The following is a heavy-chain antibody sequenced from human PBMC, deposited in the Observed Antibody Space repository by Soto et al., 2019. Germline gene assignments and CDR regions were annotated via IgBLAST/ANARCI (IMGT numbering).Heavy chain of an antibody. J-gene: IGHJ4*02. D-gene: IGHD3-22*01. CDR1: GFTFSSYW. Sequence: GGSLRLSCAASGFTFSSYWMHWVRQAPGKGLVWVSRINSDGSSTSYADSVKGRFTISRDNAKNTLYLQMNSLRAEDTAVYYCARVYGDYYDSSGYYLWGAFDYWGQGTLVTVSS. CDR2: INSDGSST. V-gene: IGHV3-74*01. CDR3: ARVYGDYYDSSGYYLWGAFDY.